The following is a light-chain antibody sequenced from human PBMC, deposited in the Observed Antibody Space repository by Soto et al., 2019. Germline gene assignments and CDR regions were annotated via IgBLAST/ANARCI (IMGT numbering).Light chain of an antibody. CDR2: STN. Sequence: QTVVTQEPSFSVSPGGTVTLTCGLNSGSVSTTYYPSWYQQTPGQAPRTLIYSTNSSPSAVPDRFSGSILVNNAALTITGAQADDESDYHCMLYMGGGLVVFGGGTKLTVL. V-gene: IGLV8-61*01. CDR3: MLYMGGGLVV. J-gene: IGLJ2*01. CDR1: SGSVSTTYY.